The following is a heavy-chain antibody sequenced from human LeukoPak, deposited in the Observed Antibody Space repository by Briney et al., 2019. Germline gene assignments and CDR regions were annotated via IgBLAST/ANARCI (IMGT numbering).Heavy chain of an antibody. CDR2: INQNGGEK. CDR1: GFPFSSYS. Sequence: GGSLRLSCAASGFPFSSYSMTWVRQAPGKGLEWVANINQNGGEKYYVDSVKGRFTISRDNGKNSLYLQMNSLRAEDTAVYYCARYRNLGYWGQGTLVTVSS. CDR3: ARYRNLGY. J-gene: IGHJ4*02. V-gene: IGHV3-7*01. D-gene: IGHD4-17*01.